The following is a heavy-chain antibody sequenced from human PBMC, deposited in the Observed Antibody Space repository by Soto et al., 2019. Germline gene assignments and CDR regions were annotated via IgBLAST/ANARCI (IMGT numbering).Heavy chain of an antibody. J-gene: IGHJ3*02. D-gene: IGHD6-19*01. CDR2: TYYNSKWYN. Sequence: PSQTLSLTCAISGDSVSSNSAAWNWIRPSPSGGLEWLGRTYYNSKWYNDYVGSVKSRITITPDTSKNQFSLHLNSLTPEDTAVYYCARATWLDYAFDIWGQGTMVTVSS. CDR3: ARATWLDYAFDI. CDR1: GDSVSSNSAA. V-gene: IGHV6-1*01.